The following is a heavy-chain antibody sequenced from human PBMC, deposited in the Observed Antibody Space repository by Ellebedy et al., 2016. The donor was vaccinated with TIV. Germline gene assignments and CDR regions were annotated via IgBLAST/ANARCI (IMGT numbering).Heavy chain of an antibody. J-gene: IGHJ5*02. Sequence: GESLKISCVASGFTFRGNDMIWVRLAPRRGLEWVSFFYSDGTTYYADSVKGRVPISRDNSKNTLFLQMSSLRAEDTATYYCARGFCSGLPCGFDPWGQGTLVTVSS. V-gene: IGHV3-53*01. CDR1: GFTFRGND. CDR2: FYSDGTT. D-gene: IGHD2-15*01. CDR3: ARGFCSGLPCGFDP.